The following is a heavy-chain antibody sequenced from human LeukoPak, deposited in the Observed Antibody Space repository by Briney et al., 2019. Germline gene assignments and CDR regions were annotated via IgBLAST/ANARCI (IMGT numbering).Heavy chain of an antibody. Sequence: GGSLRLSCAASGFTFSSYEMNWVRQAPGKGLEWVSYISSSGSTIYYADSLKGRFTISRDNAKNSLYLQMNSLRAEDTAVYYCARGRFGYHYMDVWGKGTTVTISS. D-gene: IGHD3-10*01. J-gene: IGHJ6*03. CDR1: GFTFSSYE. V-gene: IGHV3-48*03. CDR2: ISSSGSTI. CDR3: ARGRFGYHYMDV.